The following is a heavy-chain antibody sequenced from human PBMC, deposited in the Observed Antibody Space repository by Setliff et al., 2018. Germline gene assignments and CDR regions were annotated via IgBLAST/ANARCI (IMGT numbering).Heavy chain of an antibody. CDR3: ARDWEITVVREVTQYYYYMDI. D-gene: IGHD3-10*01. V-gene: IGHV4-61*01. CDR1: GASVSGNSYY. Sequence: SETLSLTCTVSGASVSGNSYYWGWIRQPPGKGLEWIGHIYASWSTNYNPSLKSRVTISLDTAKNQFSLKLSSVTAADTAVYYCARDWEITVVREVTQYYYYMDIWGKGNAVTV. CDR2: IYASWST. J-gene: IGHJ6*03.